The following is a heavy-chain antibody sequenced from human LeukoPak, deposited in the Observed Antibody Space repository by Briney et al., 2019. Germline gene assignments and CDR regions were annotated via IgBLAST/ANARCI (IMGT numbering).Heavy chain of an antibody. V-gene: IGHV4-34*01. CDR3: ARGRWFGEPNDY. CDR1: GGSFSGYY. Sequence: SETLSLTCAVYGGSFSGYYWSWIRQPPGKGLEWIGEIHHSGSTNYDPSLKTRVTISVDTSKNQFSLKLSSVTAADTAVYYCARGRWFGEPNDYWGQGTLVTVSS. J-gene: IGHJ4*02. D-gene: IGHD3-10*01. CDR2: IHHSGST.